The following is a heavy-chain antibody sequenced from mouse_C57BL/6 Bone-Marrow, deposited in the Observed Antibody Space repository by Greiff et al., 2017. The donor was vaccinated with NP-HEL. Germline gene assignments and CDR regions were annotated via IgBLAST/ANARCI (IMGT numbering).Heavy chain of an antibody. CDR3: ARGPSTVVPTFAY. D-gene: IGHD1-1*01. Sequence: EVMLVESGPGMVKPSQSLSLTCTVTGYSITSGYDWHWIRHFPGNKLEWMGYISYSGSTNYNPSLKSRISITHDTSKNHFFLKLNSVTTEDTATYYCARGPSTVVPTFAYWGQGTLVTVSA. J-gene: IGHJ3*01. CDR1: GYSITSGYD. CDR2: ISYSGST. V-gene: IGHV3-1*01.